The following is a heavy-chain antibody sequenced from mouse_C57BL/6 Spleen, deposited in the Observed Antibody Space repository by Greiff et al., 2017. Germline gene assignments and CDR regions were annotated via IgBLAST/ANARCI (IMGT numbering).Heavy chain of an antibody. V-gene: IGHV1-52*01. CDR1: GYTFTSYW. Sequence: QVQLQQPGAELVRPGSSVKLSCKASGYTFTSYWMHWVKQRPIQGLEWIGNIDPSDSETHYNQKFKDKATLTVDKSASTAYMQLSSLTSEDSAVYYCARTMGSYYFDYWGQGTTLTVSS. CDR3: ARTMGSYYFDY. CDR2: IDPSDSET. D-gene: IGHD2-3*01. J-gene: IGHJ2*01.